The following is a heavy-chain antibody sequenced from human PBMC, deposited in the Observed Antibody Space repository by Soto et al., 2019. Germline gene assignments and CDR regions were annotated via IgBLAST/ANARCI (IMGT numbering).Heavy chain of an antibody. D-gene: IGHD2-15*01. Sequence: EVQLVESGGGLVQPGGSLRLSCAASGFTFSSYWMHWVRQAPGKGLVWVSRINSDGSSTSYADSWKGRLTISRDNAKNTLYLQMNSLRAEDTAVYYCVRTSLVVAAATREDYWGQGTLVTVSS. J-gene: IGHJ4*02. CDR2: INSDGSST. CDR1: GFTFSSYW. V-gene: IGHV3-74*01. CDR3: VRTSLVVAAATREDY.